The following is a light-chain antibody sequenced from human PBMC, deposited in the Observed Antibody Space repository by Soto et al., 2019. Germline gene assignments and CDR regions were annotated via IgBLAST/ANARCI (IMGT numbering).Light chain of an antibody. Sequence: QSALTQPASVSGSPGQSITISCTGTSSDVGGYNYVSWYQQHPSKAPKLMIYDVSNRPSGVSNRFSGSKSGNTASLTISGLQAEDEADYYCSSYTGSSTPYVFGTGTKVTVL. CDR2: DVS. V-gene: IGLV2-14*01. J-gene: IGLJ1*01. CDR3: SSYTGSSTPYV. CDR1: SSDVGGYNY.